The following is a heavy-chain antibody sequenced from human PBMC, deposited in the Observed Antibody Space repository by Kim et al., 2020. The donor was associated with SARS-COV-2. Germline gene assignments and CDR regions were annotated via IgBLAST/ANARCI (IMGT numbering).Heavy chain of an antibody. CDR1: GFSFSTYV. CDR3: ARDLGGADV. D-gene: IGHD3-16*01. CDR2: ISGSGVGT. Sequence: GGSLRLSCAASGFSFSTYVISWVRQAPGKGLEWVSGISGSGVGTDYADSVKGRFSISRDNSNNTVFLQMNSLRGDDTAVYYCARDLGGADVWGQWTTVIVSS. V-gene: IGHV3-23*01. J-gene: IGHJ6*02.